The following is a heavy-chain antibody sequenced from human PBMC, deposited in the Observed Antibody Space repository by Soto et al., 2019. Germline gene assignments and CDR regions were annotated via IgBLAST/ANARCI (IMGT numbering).Heavy chain of an antibody. D-gene: IGHD3-3*01. CDR3: ASDFLVAGGLY. Sequence: SETLSLTCAVYGGSFSGYYWSWIRQPPGKGLEWIGEINHSGSTNYNPSLKSRVTISVDTSKNQFSLKLSSVTAADTAVYYCASDFLVAGGLYWGQGTLVTVSS. CDR1: GGSFSGYY. V-gene: IGHV4-34*01. CDR2: INHSGST. J-gene: IGHJ4*02.